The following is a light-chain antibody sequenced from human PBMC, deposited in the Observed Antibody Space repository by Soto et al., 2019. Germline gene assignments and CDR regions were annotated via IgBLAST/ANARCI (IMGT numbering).Light chain of an antibody. CDR1: NIGSKS. V-gene: IGLV3-21*02. Sequence: SSELTQPPSVSVAPGQTARIICGGDNIGSKSVYWYQHKPGQAPVLVVYDDSDRPSEIPERFSGSNSGNTATLTMNRVEGGDEADYYCQVWDRSSEHYVFAAGTKVTVL. CDR3: QVWDRSSEHYV. CDR2: DDS. J-gene: IGLJ1*01.